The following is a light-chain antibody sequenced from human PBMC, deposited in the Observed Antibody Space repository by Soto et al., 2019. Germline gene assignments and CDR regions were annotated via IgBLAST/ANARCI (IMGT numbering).Light chain of an antibody. CDR3: QQYNSYSPWT. Sequence: DIQMTQSPSTLSASVGDRVTITCRASQSISSWLAWYQQKPGKAPKLLIYDASSLESGVPSRFSGSGSGTEFTFTISSRQPDDFATYYCQQYNSYSPWTFGQGTKVEIK. CDR1: QSISSW. J-gene: IGKJ1*01. V-gene: IGKV1-5*01. CDR2: DAS.